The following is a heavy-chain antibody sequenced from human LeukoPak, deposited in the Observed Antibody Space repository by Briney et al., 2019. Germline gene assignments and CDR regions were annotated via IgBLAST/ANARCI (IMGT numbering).Heavy chain of an antibody. CDR2: IIPIFGTA. D-gene: IGHD2-15*01. Sequence: SVKVSCKASGGTFSSYAISWVRQAPGQGLEWMGGIIPIFGTANYAQKFQGRVTITADESTSTAYMELSSLRSEDTAVYYCARDVYCSGGSCYPQEGWFDPWGQGTLVTVSS. J-gene: IGHJ5*02. CDR3: ARDVYCSGGSCYPQEGWFDP. CDR1: GGTFSSYA. V-gene: IGHV1-69*13.